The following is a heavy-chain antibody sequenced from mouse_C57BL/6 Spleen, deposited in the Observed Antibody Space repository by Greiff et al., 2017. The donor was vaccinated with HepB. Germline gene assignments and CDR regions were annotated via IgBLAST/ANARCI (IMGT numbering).Heavy chain of an antibody. CDR1: GYTFTDYY. V-gene: IGHV1-26*01. CDR2: INPNNGGT. D-gene: IGHD2-3*01. Sequence: EVQLQQSGPELVKPGASVKISCKASGYTFTDYYMNWVKQSHGKSLEWIGDINPNNGGTSYNQKFKGKATLTVDKSSSTAYMELRSLTSEDSAVYYCARRWLLREAWFAYWGQGTLVTVSA. J-gene: IGHJ3*01. CDR3: ARRWLLREAWFAY.